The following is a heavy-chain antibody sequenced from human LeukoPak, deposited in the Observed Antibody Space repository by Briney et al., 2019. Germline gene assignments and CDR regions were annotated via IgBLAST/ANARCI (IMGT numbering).Heavy chain of an antibody. CDR3: TQDRELFPFDY. J-gene: IGHJ4*02. V-gene: IGHV3-21*01. Sequence: GGSLRLSCAASGFTFSSYSMNWVRQAPGKGLEWVSSISSSSSYIYYADSVKGRFTISRDNAKNTLYLQMNSLRPEDTAVYYCTQDRELFPFDYWGQGTLVTVSS. CDR1: GFTFSSYS. D-gene: IGHD1-7*01. CDR2: ISSSSSYI.